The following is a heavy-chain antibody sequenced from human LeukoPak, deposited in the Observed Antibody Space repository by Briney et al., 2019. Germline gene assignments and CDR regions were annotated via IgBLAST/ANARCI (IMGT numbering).Heavy chain of an antibody. CDR1: GYSISSGYY. CDR3: ARGYSYGYDY. CDR2: IYHSGST. Sequence: SETLSPTCAVSGYSISSGYYWGWIRQPPGKGLEWIGSIYHSGSTYYNPSLKSRVTISVDTSKNQFSLKLSSVTAADTAVYYCARGYSYGYDYWGQGTLVTVSS. V-gene: IGHV4-38-2*01. D-gene: IGHD5-18*01. J-gene: IGHJ4*02.